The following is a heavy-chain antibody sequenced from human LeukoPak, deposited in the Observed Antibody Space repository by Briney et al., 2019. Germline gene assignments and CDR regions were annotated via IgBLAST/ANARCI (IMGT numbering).Heavy chain of an antibody. CDR1: GGSFSGYY. J-gene: IGHJ4*02. Sequence: SETLSLTCAVYGGSFSGYYWSWIRQPPGKGLEWIGEINHSGSTNYNPSLKSRVTISVDTSKNQFSLKLSSVTAADTAVYYCARGQYSSSWGWYLAPFDYWGQGTLVTVSS. CDR2: INHSGST. D-gene: IGHD6-13*01. V-gene: IGHV4-34*01. CDR3: ARGQYSSSWGWYLAPFDY.